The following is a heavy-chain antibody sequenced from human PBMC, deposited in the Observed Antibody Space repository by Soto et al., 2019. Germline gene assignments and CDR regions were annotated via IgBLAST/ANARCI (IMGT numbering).Heavy chain of an antibody. V-gene: IGHV4-31*03. Sequence: SETLSLTCTVSGGSISSGGYYWSWIRQHPGKGLEWIGYIYYSGSTYYNPSLKSRVTISVDTSKNQFSLKLSSVTAADTAVYYCARAYCSSTSCYQVLDYWGQGTLVTVSS. J-gene: IGHJ4*02. D-gene: IGHD2-2*01. CDR1: GGSISSGGYY. CDR2: IYYSGST. CDR3: ARAYCSSTSCYQVLDY.